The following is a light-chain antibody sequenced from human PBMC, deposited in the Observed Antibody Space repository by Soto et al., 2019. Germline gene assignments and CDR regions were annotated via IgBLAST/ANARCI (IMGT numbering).Light chain of an antibody. CDR1: QSISSW. CDR3: QQYNSYSWWK. CDR2: DAS. Sequence: IQLTQSPSSLSASVGDRVTITCRASQSISSWLAWYQQKPGKAPKLLIYDASSLESGVPSRFSGSGSGTEFTLTISSLQPDDFETYYCQQYNSYSWWKFGQGTKVDIK. J-gene: IGKJ1*01. V-gene: IGKV1-5*01.